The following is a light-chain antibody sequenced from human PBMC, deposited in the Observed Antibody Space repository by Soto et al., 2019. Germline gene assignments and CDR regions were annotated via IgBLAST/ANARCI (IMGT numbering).Light chain of an antibody. J-gene: IGKJ4*01. CDR2: DVS. V-gene: IGKV1-5*01. CDR1: QSISSW. Sequence: GDRVTITCRASQSISSWLAWYQQKPGKAPKLLIYDVSTLESGVQSRFSGSGSGTECTRTISSLQSEDFATYYCQQYDSSTLTFGGGTKVDIK. CDR3: QQYDSSTLT.